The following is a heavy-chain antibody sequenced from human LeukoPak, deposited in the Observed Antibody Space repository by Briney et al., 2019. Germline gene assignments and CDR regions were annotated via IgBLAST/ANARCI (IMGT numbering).Heavy chain of an antibody. CDR3: AKDADSSTWYLRYFDY. V-gene: IGHV3-30*18. D-gene: IGHD6-13*01. Sequence: GGSLRLSCAASGFTFSSYGMHWVRQAPGKGLEWVAVISYHGSKKYYADSVKGRITISRDNSKNTLYLQIDSLKVEDTAVYYCAKDADSSTWYLRYFDYWGQGTLVTVSS. CDR1: GFTFSSYG. J-gene: IGHJ4*02. CDR2: ISYHGSKK.